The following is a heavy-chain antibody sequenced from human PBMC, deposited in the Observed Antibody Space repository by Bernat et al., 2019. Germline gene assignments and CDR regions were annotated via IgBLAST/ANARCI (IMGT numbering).Heavy chain of an antibody. CDR1: GGSISDNW. Sequence: QVQLQESGPGLVKPSGTLSLTCAVSGGSISDNWWSWVRQSPDQGLEWIGEIHHSVGANYNPSLKSRVTISLDKSKNQFSLKLSSVTAADTAVYYCATYIGTYYDILTGYYSDYWGQGTLVTVSS. CDR3: ATYIGTYYDILTGYYSDY. CDR2: IHHSVGA. V-gene: IGHV4-4*02. J-gene: IGHJ4*02. D-gene: IGHD3-9*01.